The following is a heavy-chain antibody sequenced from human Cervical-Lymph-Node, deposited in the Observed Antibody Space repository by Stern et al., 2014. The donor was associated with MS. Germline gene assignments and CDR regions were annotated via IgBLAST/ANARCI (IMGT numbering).Heavy chain of an antibody. V-gene: IGHV4-31*03. CDR3: AREMYSSSYYGLDV. Sequence: QLQLQESGPGLVRPSETLSLTCTVSGDSMSSRSYYWTWIRQHPEKGLELIGYIYYVGSSSYNPSLRGRVTISVDTSQNQFFLRLTSVTAADTAVYYCAREMYSSSYYGLDVWGQGATVTVSS. J-gene: IGHJ6*02. CDR1: GDSMSSRSYY. D-gene: IGHD6-6*01. CDR2: IYYVGSS.